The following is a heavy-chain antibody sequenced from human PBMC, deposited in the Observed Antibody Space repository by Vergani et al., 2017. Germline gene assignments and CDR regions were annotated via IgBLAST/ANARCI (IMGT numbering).Heavy chain of an antibody. V-gene: IGHV4-59*11. Sequence: QVQLQESGPGLVKSSETLSLTCSVSFDSIRNLYCNWIRQPPGKGLEWIGSIHYSENTNHNPSLKTRVTISVDTSKNQFSLTLTSVTAADTAVYYCARCFRDEGMIYGGTVENWFDPWGQGTLVTVSS. D-gene: IGHD3-22*01. CDR2: IHYSENT. CDR1: FDSIRNLY. CDR3: ARCFRDEGMIYGGTVENWFDP. J-gene: IGHJ5*02.